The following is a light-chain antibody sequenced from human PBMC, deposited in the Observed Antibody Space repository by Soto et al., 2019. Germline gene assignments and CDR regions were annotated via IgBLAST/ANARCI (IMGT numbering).Light chain of an antibody. J-gene: IGKJ2*01. CDR3: QQYNTYVYT. CDR1: QSISRW. V-gene: IGKV1-5*01. CDR2: DAS. Sequence: DIQMTQSPSTLSASVGDRVTITCRASQSISRWSAWYQKKPGKAPKLLLYDASSLESRVPSRFSGSGSGTEFTLTISGLRPDDFATYYYQQYNTYVYTFCQGTKLEIK.